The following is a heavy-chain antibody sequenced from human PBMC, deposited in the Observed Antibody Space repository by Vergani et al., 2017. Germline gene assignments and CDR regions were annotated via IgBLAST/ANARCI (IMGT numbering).Heavy chain of an antibody. CDR1: GFTFNQYG. CDR3: SRYLRLLYNRVDP. V-gene: IGHV3-33*01. Sequence: QVQLVESGGGVVQPGRSLRLSCAASGFTFNQYGMHWVRQAPGKGLEWVAVTWYEGNNKQYADSVKGRFTLSRDNSKSTMYLQMNSLRDEDTGVYYCSRYLRLLYNRVDPWGQGTLVTVSS. D-gene: IGHD1-14*01. CDR2: TWYEGNNK. J-gene: IGHJ5*02.